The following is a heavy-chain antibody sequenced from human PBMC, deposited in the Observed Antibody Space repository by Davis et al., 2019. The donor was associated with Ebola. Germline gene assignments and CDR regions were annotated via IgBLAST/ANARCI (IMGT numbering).Heavy chain of an antibody. CDR3: ARGRLLWFGELSVLFDY. V-gene: IGHV4-39*01. Sequence: SETLSLTCTVSGGSISSSSYYWGWIRQPPEKGLEWIGSIYYSGSTYYNPSLKSRLTISVDTSKNQFSLKLSSVTAADTAVYYCARGRLLWFGELSVLFDYWGQGTLVIVSS. CDR1: GGSISSSSYY. D-gene: IGHD3-10*01. CDR2: IYYSGST. J-gene: IGHJ4*02.